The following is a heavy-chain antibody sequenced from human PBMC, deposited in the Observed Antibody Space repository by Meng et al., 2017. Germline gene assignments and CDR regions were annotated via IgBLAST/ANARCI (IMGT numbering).Heavy chain of an antibody. CDR2: INPNSGVT. D-gene: IGHD4-23*01. CDR1: GYLFTGYY. V-gene: IGHV1-2*06. Sequence: GQLVQSGAGVKKPGASVKVSCKASGYLFTGYYIHWVRQAPGQGLEWMGQINPNSGVTNFAQRFQGRVTMTRDTSISTAYMELSRLTSDDTAVYYCAREIASRGNHARWGQGTLVTVSS. J-gene: IGHJ4*02. CDR3: AREIASRGNHAR.